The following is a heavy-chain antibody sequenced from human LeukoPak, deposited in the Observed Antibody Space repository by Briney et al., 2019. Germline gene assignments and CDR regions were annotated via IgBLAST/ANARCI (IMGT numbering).Heavy chain of an antibody. Sequence: GGSLRLSCAASGLTFNIYGMQWVRQAPGKGLEWVAVISYDGSNKYYADSVKGRFTISRDNSKNTLYLQMNSLRAEDTAVYYCARWRYDSSDPSFDYWGQGTLVTVSS. D-gene: IGHD3-22*01. CDR3: ARWRYDSSDPSFDY. V-gene: IGHV3-30*19. CDR1: GLTFNIYG. J-gene: IGHJ4*02. CDR2: ISYDGSNK.